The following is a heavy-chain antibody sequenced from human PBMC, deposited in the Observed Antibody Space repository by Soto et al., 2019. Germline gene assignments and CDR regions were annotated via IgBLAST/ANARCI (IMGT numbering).Heavy chain of an antibody. CDR3: AREGGYCGGDCYSEFDY. CDR1: GGTFSSYA. Sequence: QVQLVQSGAEVKKPGSSVKVSCKASGGTFSSYAISWVRQAPGQGLEWMGGIIPIFGTANYAQKFQGRVTITADESTSTACMALSSLRSEDTAVYYCAREGGYCGGDCYSEFDYWGQGTLVTVSS. CDR2: IIPIFGTA. D-gene: IGHD2-21*02. V-gene: IGHV1-69*12. J-gene: IGHJ4*02.